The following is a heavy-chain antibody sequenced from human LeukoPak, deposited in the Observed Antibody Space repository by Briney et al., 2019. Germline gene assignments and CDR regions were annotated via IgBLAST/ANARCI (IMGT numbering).Heavy chain of an antibody. CDR3: ARERGYTYAYDAFDI. CDR1: GFTFSTYA. D-gene: IGHD5-18*01. CDR2: VSSHGDST. J-gene: IGHJ3*02. Sequence: GGSLRLSCAASGFTFSTYAMHWVHQAPGKGLEYVSAVSSHGDSTYYANSVKARFTISRDNSKNTLYLQMGSLRAEDMAVYYCARERGYTYAYDAFDIWGQGTMVTVSS. V-gene: IGHV3-64*01.